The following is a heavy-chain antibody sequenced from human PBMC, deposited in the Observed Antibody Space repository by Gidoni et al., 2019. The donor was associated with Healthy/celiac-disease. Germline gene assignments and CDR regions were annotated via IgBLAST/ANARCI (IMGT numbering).Heavy chain of an antibody. CDR3: ARDGVPSSNPLIAAAGHFDY. D-gene: IGHD6-13*01. Sequence: EVQLVESGGGLVKPGGSLRLSCAASGFTFSSYSMNWVRQAPGKGLEWVSSISSSSSYIYYADSVKGRFTISRDNAKNSLYLQMNSLRAEDTAVYYCARDGVPSSNPLIAAAGHFDYWGQGTLVTVSS. CDR1: GFTFSSYS. CDR2: ISSSSSYI. V-gene: IGHV3-21*01. J-gene: IGHJ4*02.